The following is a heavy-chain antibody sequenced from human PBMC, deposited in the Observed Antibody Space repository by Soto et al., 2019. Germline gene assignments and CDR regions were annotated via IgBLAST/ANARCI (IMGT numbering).Heavy chain of an antibody. Sequence: GGSLRLSCAASGFSFSDYYMAWNRQAPGRGLEWVSYISGKSDYTHYADSVKGRFSISRDNGKNLLYLQMNSLRAEDTAVYYCARVNPVASGMSEYWGHGTLVTVS. CDR3: ARVNPVASGMSEY. J-gene: IGHJ4*01. CDR1: GFSFSDYY. D-gene: IGHD1-26*01. V-gene: IGHV3-11*06. CDR2: ISGKSDYT.